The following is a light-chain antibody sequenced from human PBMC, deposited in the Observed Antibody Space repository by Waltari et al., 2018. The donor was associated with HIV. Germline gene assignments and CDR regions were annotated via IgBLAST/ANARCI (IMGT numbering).Light chain of an antibody. CDR1: SSDVGGYNF. CDR2: EVS. J-gene: IGLJ3*02. V-gene: IGLV2-14*01. CDR3: SSYTTSSTLV. Sequence: QSALTQPASVSGSPGQSIPISCTGTSSDVGGYNFVSWFQQPPGKAPKLIIYEVSNRPSGVSNRFSGSKSGNTASLTISGLQAEDEADYYCSSYTTSSTLVFGGGTKLTV.